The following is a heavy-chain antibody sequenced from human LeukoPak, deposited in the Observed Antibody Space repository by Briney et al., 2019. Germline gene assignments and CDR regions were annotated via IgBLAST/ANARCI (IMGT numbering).Heavy chain of an antibody. CDR1: GFTFSSYS. CDR2: ISSSSSYI. CDR3: TEQIAVAGGFDY. Sequence: GGSLRLSCSASGFTFSSYSMNWVRQAPGKGLEWVSSISSSSSYIYYADSVKGRFTISRDNAKNSLYLQMNSLRAEDTAVYYCTEQIAVAGGFDYWGQGTLDTVSS. V-gene: IGHV3-21*01. D-gene: IGHD6-19*01. J-gene: IGHJ4*02.